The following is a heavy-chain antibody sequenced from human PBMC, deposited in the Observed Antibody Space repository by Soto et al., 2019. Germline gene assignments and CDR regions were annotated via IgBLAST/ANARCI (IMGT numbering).Heavy chain of an antibody. CDR1: GFTFSSYS. Sequence: ESGGGLVQPGGSLRLSCAASGFTFSSYSMNWVRQAPGKGLEWVSYISSRSSTIYYADSVKGRFTISRDNAKNSLYLQMNSLRDEDTAVYYCARPEYSSSSYGMDVWGQGTTVTVSS. CDR2: ISSRSSTI. J-gene: IGHJ6*02. CDR3: ARPEYSSSSYGMDV. V-gene: IGHV3-48*02. D-gene: IGHD6-6*01.